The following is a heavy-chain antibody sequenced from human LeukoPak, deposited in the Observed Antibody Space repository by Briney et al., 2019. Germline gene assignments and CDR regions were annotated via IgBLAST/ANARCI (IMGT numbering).Heavy chain of an antibody. CDR1: GFTVSSNY. J-gene: IGHJ4*02. V-gene: IGHV3-53*01. D-gene: IGHD3-22*01. CDR2: IYSGGST. Sequence: GGSLRLSCAASGFTVSSNYMSWVRQAPGKGLEWVSVIYSGGSTYYADSVKGRFTISRDNSKNTLYLQMNSLRAEDTAVYYCARVRLYYYDSSGYFDYWGQGTLVTVSS. CDR3: ARVRLYYYDSSGYFDY.